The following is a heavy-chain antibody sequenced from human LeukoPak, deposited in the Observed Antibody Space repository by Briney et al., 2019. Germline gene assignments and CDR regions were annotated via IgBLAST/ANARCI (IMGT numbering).Heavy chain of an antibody. CDR3: ARCRYYDSSGHVGSHWFDP. CDR1: GGSFSGYY. V-gene: IGHV4-34*01. D-gene: IGHD3-22*01. J-gene: IGHJ5*02. Sequence: SETLSLTCAVYGGSFSGYYWSWIRQPPGKGLEWIGEINHSGSTNYNPSLKSRVTISVDTSKNQFSLKLSSVTAADTAVYYCARCRYYDSSGHVGSHWFDPWGQGTLVTVSS. CDR2: INHSGST.